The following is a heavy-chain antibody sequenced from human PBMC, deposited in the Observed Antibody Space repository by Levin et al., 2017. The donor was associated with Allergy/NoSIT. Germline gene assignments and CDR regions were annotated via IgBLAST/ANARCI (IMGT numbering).Heavy chain of an antibody. CDR1: GFTFSDYY. V-gene: IGHV3-11*03. D-gene: IGHD6-25*01. CDR3: ARRSGGSGPFDY. J-gene: IGHJ4*02. Sequence: TGGSLRLSCAASGFTFSDYYMSWIRQAPGKGLEWVSYISSSSSYTNYADSVKGRFTISRDNAKNSLYLQMNSLRAEDTAVYYCARRSGGSGPFDYWGQGTLVTVSS. CDR2: ISSSSSYT.